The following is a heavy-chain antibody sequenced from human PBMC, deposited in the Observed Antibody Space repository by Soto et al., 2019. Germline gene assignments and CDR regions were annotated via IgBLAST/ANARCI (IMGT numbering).Heavy chain of an antibody. CDR2: ISDYNGNT. J-gene: IGHJ6*02. D-gene: IGHD3-10*01. V-gene: IGHV1-18*01. CDR3: AREGYYSGSGTYPPPRNYGMDV. Sequence: QVQLVQSGAEVKKTGASVKVSCKASGYTFSSYGLSWVRQAPGQGLEWMGWISDYNGNTHYAQKFQGRLIMTTDTTAKTPYMELSSLTSDATPVYFCAREGYYSGSGTYPPPRNYGMDVWGQGTTVTVPS. CDR1: GYTFSSYG.